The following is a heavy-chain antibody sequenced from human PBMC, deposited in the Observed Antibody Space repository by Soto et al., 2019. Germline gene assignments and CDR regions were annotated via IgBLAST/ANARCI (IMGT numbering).Heavy chain of an antibody. CDR1: GGTFSSYA. V-gene: IGHV1-69*01. CDR3: ARESLLYCSSTSCPFDY. Sequence: QVQLVQSGAEVKKPGSSVKVSCKASGGTFSSYAISWVRQAPGQGLEWMGGIIPIFGTANYAQKFQGRVTITADEATSTAYMEPSSLRSEDTAVYYCARESLLYCSSTSCPFDYWGQGTLVTVSS. J-gene: IGHJ4*02. D-gene: IGHD2-2*01. CDR2: IIPIFGTA.